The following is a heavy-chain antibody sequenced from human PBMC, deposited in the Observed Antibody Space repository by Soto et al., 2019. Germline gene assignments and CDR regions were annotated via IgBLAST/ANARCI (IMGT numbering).Heavy chain of an antibody. CDR3: ARDQGYSYGPTDY. CDR1: GFTFSSYS. CDR2: ISSSSSTI. V-gene: IGHV3-48*01. Sequence: GSLRLSCAASGFTFSSYSMNWVRQAPGKGLEWVSYISSSSSTIYYADSVKGRFTISRDNAKNSLYLQMNSLRAEDTAVYYCARDQGYSYGPTDYWGQGTLVTVSS. D-gene: IGHD5-18*01. J-gene: IGHJ4*02.